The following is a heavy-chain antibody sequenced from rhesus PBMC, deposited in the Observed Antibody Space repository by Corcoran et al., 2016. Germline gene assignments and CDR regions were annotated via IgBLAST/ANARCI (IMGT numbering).Heavy chain of an antibody. V-gene: IGHV5-2*01. CDR1: RHSSTSFC. Sequence: EVQLVQSGAEGKRPGESLKISCKASRHSSTSFCIRWARQLPGNGLVRMGACAPSNSETSLSPSFQGQVTISADKSISPAYLQWSSLKASDSATYFCAKDRGFQYGLDSWGQGVVVTVSS. J-gene: IGHJ6*01. CDR2: CAPSNSET. CDR3: AKDRGFQYGLDS.